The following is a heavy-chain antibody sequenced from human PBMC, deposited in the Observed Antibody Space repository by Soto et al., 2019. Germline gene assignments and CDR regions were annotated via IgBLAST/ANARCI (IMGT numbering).Heavy chain of an antibody. CDR1: GFTFSTYA. V-gene: IGHV3-23*01. J-gene: IGHJ4*02. CDR3: AKDLRQHRGGYDY. CDR2: ISDSGGST. Sequence: EVQLLESGGGLVQPGGSLRLSCAASGFTFSTYAMSWVRQAPGKGLEWVSVISDSGGSTYYADSLKGRFTISRDNSKNTLYLQMNSLRAEDTAVYYCAKDLRQHRGGYDYWGQGTLVTVSS. D-gene: IGHD3-22*01.